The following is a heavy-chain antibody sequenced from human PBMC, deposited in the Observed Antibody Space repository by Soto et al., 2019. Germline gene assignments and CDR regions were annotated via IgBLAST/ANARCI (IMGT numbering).Heavy chain of an antibody. D-gene: IGHD3-3*01. CDR2: IIPIFGTA. V-gene: IGHV1-69*12. J-gene: IGHJ1*01. CDR3: AGGIRFLEWLGYFQH. CDR1: GGTFSSYA. Sequence: QVQLVQSGAEVKKPGSSVKVSCKASGGTFSSYAISWVRQAPGQGLEWMGGIIPIFGTANYAQKFQGRVTISAYESTITAYMELSSLRSEDTAVYYCAGGIRFLEWLGYFQHWGQGTLVAVSS.